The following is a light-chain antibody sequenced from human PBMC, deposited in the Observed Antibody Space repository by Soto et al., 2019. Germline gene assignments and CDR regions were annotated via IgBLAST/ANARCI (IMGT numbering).Light chain of an antibody. CDR2: SDN. CDR1: SSNIGSNT. Sequence: QSVLTQPPSASGTPGQRVTISCSGSSSNIGSNTVNWYQQLPGTAPKHLIYSDNQRPSGVPDRFSVSKSGTSVSLAISGLQSDDEADYYCAAWDDSLNGLVFGGGTKVTVL. CDR3: AAWDDSLNGLV. V-gene: IGLV1-44*01. J-gene: IGLJ2*01.